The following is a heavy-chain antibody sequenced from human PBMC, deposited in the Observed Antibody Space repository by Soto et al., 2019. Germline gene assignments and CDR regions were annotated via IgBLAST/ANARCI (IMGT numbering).Heavy chain of an antibody. CDR3: AKGTGYSSSWLSRPDY. CDR2: ISGSGGST. V-gene: IGHV3-23*01. CDR1: GFTFSSYA. D-gene: IGHD6-13*01. Sequence: EVQLLESGGGLVQPGGSLRLSCTASGFTFSSYAMSWFRQAPGKGREWVSAISGSGGSTYYADSVKGRFTISGDNSKNTLYLQMSSLRAEDTAVYYCAKGTGYSSSWLSRPDYWGQGTLVTVSS. J-gene: IGHJ4*02.